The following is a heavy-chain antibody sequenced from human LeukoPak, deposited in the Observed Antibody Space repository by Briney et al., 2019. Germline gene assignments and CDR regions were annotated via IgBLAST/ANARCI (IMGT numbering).Heavy chain of an antibody. D-gene: IGHD2-2*02. CDR3: ARDGYCSSTSCYINYYYYYYMDV. V-gene: IGHV4-59*01. J-gene: IGHJ6*03. Sequence: SETLSLTCTVSGGSISSYYWSWIRQPPGKGLEWIGYIYYSGSTNYNPSLKSRVTISVDTSKNQFSLKLSSVTAADTAVYYCARDGYCSSTSCYINYYYYYYMDVWGKGTTVTISS. CDR2: IYYSGST. CDR1: GGSISSYY.